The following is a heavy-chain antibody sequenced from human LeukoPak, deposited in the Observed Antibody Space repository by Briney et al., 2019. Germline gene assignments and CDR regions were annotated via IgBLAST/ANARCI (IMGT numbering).Heavy chain of an antibody. D-gene: IGHD6-13*01. J-gene: IGHJ4*02. CDR3: AGGVYIAAAQYGY. Sequence: SETLSLTCTVSGGSISSYYWSWIRQPPGKGLEWIGYIYYSGTTNYNPSLKSRVTISVDTSKNQFSLKLSSVTAADTAVYYCAGGVYIAAAQYGYWGQGTLVTVSS. CDR2: IYYSGTT. V-gene: IGHV4-59*01. CDR1: GGSISSYY.